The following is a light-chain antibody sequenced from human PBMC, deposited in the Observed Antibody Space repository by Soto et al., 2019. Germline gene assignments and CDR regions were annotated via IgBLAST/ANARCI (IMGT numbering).Light chain of an antibody. CDR3: QQYSTFST. Sequence: DVQMTQSPSTLSASVGDRVTITCRASHSIFSSLAWYQQKPGKAPKLLIYEASSLEGGVPSRFNGDGSGTEFTLTISSLQPEDFGSYFCQQYSTFSTFGQGTKVEI. CDR2: EAS. J-gene: IGKJ1*01. CDR1: HSIFSS. V-gene: IGKV1-5*03.